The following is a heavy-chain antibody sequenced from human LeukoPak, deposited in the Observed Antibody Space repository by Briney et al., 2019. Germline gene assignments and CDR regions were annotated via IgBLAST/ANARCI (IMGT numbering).Heavy chain of an antibody. CDR1: GFTFSTYS. CDR2: ISSSSSSYI. V-gene: IGHV3-21*01. D-gene: IGHD1-26*01. CDR3: ASTSGSYYPYYFDY. Sequence: PGGSLRLSCAASGFTFSTYSMNWVRQAPGKGLEWVSSISSSSSSYIYYADSMKGRFTISRDDAKNSLYLQMNSLRAEDTAVYYCASTSGSYYPYYFDYWGQGTLVTVSS. J-gene: IGHJ4*02.